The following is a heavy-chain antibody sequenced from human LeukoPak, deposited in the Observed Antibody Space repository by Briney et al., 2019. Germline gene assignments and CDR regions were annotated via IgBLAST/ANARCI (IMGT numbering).Heavy chain of an antibody. D-gene: IGHD3-22*01. CDR3: ATTYYYDSSGQDYYFDY. V-gene: IGHV1-69*13. J-gene: IGHJ4*02. Sequence: SVKVSCKASGGTFSSYAISWVRQAPGQGLEWMGGIIPIFGTANYAQKFQGRVTITADESTSTAYMELSSLRSEDTAVYYCATTYYYDSSGQDYYFDYWGQGTLVTVSS. CDR1: GGTFSSYA. CDR2: IIPIFGTA.